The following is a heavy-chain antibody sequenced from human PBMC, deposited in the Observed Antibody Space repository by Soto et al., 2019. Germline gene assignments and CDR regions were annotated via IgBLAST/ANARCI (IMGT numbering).Heavy chain of an antibody. J-gene: IGHJ2*01. CDR1: GFTFDDYA. Sequence: EVQLVESGGGLVQPGRSLRLSCAASGFTFDDYAMNWVRQAPGKGLEWVSSISWNSGNIVYADSVKGRFTISRDNAKNSLYLKMNGLRAEDTAFYYCAKGHTTAVFSYFDLWGRGILVTVSS. CDR2: ISWNSGNI. V-gene: IGHV3-9*01. CDR3: AKGHTTAVFSYFDL. D-gene: IGHD1-1*01.